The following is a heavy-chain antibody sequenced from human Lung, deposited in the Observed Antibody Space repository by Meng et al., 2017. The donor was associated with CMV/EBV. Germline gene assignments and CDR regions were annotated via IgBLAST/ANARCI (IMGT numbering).Heavy chain of an antibody. CDR2: INSDGSTT. J-gene: IGHJ6*02. V-gene: IGHV3-74*01. Sequence: GGSLRLXCAASGFTFSTYWMHWVRQTPGTGLVWVSRINSDGSTTTYADSVKGRFTISRDNAKNTLYLQMSSLRAEDSAVYYCVRDGKYCSSGTCDYHIMDLWXQGTXVTVSS. CDR1: GFTFSTYW. D-gene: IGHD2-15*01. CDR3: VRDGKYCSSGTCDYHIMDL.